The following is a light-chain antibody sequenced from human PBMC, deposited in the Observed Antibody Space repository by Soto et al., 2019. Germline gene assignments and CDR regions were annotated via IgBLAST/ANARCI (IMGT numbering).Light chain of an antibody. V-gene: IGKV3-20*01. Sequence: EIVLTQSPGTLSLSPGERATLSCRASQSVSSSYLAWYQQKPGQAPRLLIYGASSRATGIPDRFSGSGSGTDFTLTISRLEPEDFAVYYCQQYCSSLTSTFGPGTKADIK. CDR3: QQYCSSLTST. CDR1: QSVSSSY. J-gene: IGKJ1*01. CDR2: GAS.